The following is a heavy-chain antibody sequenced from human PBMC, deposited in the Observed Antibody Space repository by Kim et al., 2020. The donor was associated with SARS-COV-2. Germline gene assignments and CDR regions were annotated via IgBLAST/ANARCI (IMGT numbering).Heavy chain of an antibody. J-gene: IGHJ6*02. D-gene: IGHD5-18*01. CDR1: GFTFSSYG. CDR2: IWYDGSNK. Sequence: GGSLRLSCAASGFTFSSYGMHWVRQAPGKGLEWVAVIWYDGSNKYYADSVKGRFTISRDNSKNTLYLQMNSLRAEDTAVYYCARDGLYSYGTYYYYYGMDVWGQGTTVTVSS. V-gene: IGHV3-33*01. CDR3: ARDGLYSYGTYYYYYGMDV.